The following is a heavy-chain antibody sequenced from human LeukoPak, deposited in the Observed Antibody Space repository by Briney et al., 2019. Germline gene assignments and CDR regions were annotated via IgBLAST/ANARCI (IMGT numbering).Heavy chain of an antibody. Sequence: SETLSLTCTVSGGSISSYYWSWIRQPPGKGLEWIRYIYYSGSTNYNPSLKSRVTISVDTSKNQFSLKLSSVTAADTAVYYCARQWASGSYSLDYWDQGTLVTVSS. J-gene: IGHJ4*02. CDR2: IYYSGST. CDR3: ARQWASGSYSLDY. D-gene: IGHD1-26*01. V-gene: IGHV4-59*08. CDR1: GGSISSYY.